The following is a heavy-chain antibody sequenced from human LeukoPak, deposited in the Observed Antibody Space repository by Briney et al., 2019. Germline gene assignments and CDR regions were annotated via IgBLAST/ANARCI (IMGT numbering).Heavy chain of an antibody. D-gene: IGHD1-1*01. CDR2: IYYSGST. V-gene: IGHV4-39*07. Sequence: SETLSLTCTVSGGSISSSSYYWGWIRQPPGKGLEWIGSIYYSGSTYNNPSLKSRVTISVDTSKNQFSLKLSSVTAADTAVYYCARGRVSSSTWYSTYYYYFYMDVWGKGTTVTVSS. J-gene: IGHJ6*03. CDR3: ARGRVSSSTWYSTYYYYFYMDV. CDR1: GGSISSSSYY.